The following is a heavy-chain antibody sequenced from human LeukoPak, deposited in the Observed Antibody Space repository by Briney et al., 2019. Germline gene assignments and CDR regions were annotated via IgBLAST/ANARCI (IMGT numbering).Heavy chain of an antibody. CDR2: INSDGSST. CDR1: GFTFSSYW. Sequence: PGGSLRLSCAASGFTFSSYWMHWVRRAPGKGLVWVSRINSDGSSTSYADSVKGRFTISRDNAKNTLYLQMNSLRAEDTAVYYCARDWGIAAALFWFDPWGQGTLVTVSS. V-gene: IGHV3-74*01. J-gene: IGHJ5*02. D-gene: IGHD6-13*01. CDR3: ARDWGIAAALFWFDP.